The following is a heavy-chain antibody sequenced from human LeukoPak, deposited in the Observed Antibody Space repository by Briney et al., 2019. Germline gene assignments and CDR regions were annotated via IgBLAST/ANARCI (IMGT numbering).Heavy chain of an antibody. D-gene: IGHD3-16*01. CDR1: GYTFTGDY. J-gene: IGHJ5*02. Sequence: GASVKVSCKASGYTFTGDYMHWVRQAPGQGLGWMGWMNPNSGNTGYAQKFQGRVTITRNTSISTAYMELSSLRSEDTAVYYCARAGGPRDRRFDPWGQGTLVTVSS. CDR2: MNPNSGNT. V-gene: IGHV1-8*03. CDR3: ARAGGPRDRRFDP.